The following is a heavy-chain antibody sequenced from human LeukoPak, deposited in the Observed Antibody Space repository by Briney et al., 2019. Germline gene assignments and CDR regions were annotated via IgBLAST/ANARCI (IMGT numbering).Heavy chain of an antibody. V-gene: IGHV3-11*01. CDR1: GFTFSDYN. CDR2: ITNGGSTI. CDR3: ARSIGLTGGGVDV. J-gene: IGHJ6*02. D-gene: IGHD3-9*01. Sequence: GGSLRLSCAASGFTFSDYNMNWVRQAPGKGLEWVSYITNGGSTIHHADSVKGRFTIPRDNAKKTLYLQMNSLRAEDTAVYYCARSIGLTGGGVDVWGQGTTVTVSS.